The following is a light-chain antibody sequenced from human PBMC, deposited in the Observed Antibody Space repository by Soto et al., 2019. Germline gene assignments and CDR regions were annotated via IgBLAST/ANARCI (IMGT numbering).Light chain of an antibody. CDR1: QSISSY. CDR3: QQSYSTPRT. CDR2: AAS. Sequence: DIQMTQSPSSLSASVGGRGTLTCRASQSISSYLNWYQQKPGKAPKLLIYAASSLQSGVPSRFSGSGSGTDFTITINGLQPEDFATYYCQQSYSTPRTVGQGTKVDIK. V-gene: IGKV1-39*01. J-gene: IGKJ1*01.